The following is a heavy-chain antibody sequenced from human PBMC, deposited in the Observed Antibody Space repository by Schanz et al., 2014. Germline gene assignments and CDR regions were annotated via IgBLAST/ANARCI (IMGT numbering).Heavy chain of an antibody. J-gene: IGHJ4*02. V-gene: IGHV3-21*01. CDR3: VRDTDYHFDY. CDR1: GFTFSSYT. Sequence: EVQLVESGGGLVKPGDSLRLSCAASGFTFSSYTMKWVRQAPGKGLEWVSSISSTSTYLYYADSVKGRFTISRDNAKNALYLQMNSLRAEDTAVYYCVRDTDYHFDYWGQGTLVTVSS. CDR2: ISSTSTYL. D-gene: IGHD4-17*01.